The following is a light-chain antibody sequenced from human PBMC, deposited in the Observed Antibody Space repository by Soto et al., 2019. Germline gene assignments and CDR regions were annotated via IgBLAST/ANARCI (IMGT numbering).Light chain of an antibody. Sequence: QSVLTQPPSASGTPGQRVTISCSGSSSNIGSNTVNWYQQLPGTAPKLLISSTNPRPSGVPDRFSGSKSGTSASLASSGLQSEDEADYYCAAWDDSLNGVVFGGGTQLTVL. J-gene: IGLJ2*01. CDR3: AAWDDSLNGVV. V-gene: IGLV1-44*01. CDR2: STN. CDR1: SSNIGSNT.